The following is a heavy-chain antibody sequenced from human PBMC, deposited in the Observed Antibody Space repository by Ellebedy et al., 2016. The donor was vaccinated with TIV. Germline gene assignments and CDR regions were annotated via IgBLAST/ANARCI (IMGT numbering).Heavy chain of an antibody. J-gene: IGHJ5*02. CDR3: ARGLGYCSGGSCEGSFDP. V-gene: IGHV4-4*02. D-gene: IGHD2-15*01. Sequence: MPSETLSLTCAVSGGSISGSNWWSWVRQPPGKGLEWIGEIYHSGSTNYNPSLMSRVTISSDKSKNQFSRKLSSVTAADTAVYYCARGLGYCSGGSCEGSFDPWGQGTLVTVSS. CDR2: IYHSGST. CDR1: GGSISGSNW.